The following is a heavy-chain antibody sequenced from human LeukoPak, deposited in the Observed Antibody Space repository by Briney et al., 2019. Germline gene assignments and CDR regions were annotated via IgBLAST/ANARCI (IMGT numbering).Heavy chain of an antibody. Sequence: SETLSLTCTVSGGSISSSNYYWGWIRQPPGKGLEWIGTIYYSGSTYYKPSLKSRVTMSVDTSKNQFSLKLSSVTAADTAVYYCAREIGGSITIFGVVVGRNWFDPWGQGTLVTVSS. CDR3: AREIGGSITIFGVVVGRNWFDP. V-gene: IGHV4-39*07. CDR1: GGSISSSNYY. CDR2: IYYSGST. J-gene: IGHJ5*02. D-gene: IGHD3-3*01.